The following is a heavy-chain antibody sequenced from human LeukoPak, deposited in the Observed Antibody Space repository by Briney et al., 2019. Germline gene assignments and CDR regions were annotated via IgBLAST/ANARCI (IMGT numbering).Heavy chain of an antibody. CDR3: ARPRLRYFDWSYDY. CDR2: INHTGNT. J-gene: IGHJ4*02. D-gene: IGHD3-9*01. CDR1: GGSFSGDY. V-gene: IGHV4-34*01. Sequence: SETLSLTCAVYGGSFSGDYWSWIRQPPGKGLEWIGEINHTGNTNYNPSLKSRVTISVDTSKNQFSLNLSSVTAADTAVYYCARPRLRYFDWSYDYWGQGTLVTVSS.